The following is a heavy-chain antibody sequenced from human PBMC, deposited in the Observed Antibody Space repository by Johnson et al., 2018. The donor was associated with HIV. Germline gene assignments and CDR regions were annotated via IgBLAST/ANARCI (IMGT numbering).Heavy chain of an antibody. J-gene: IGHJ3*02. CDR2: TSYDGSNK. Sequence: QVQLVESGGAVVQPGRSLRLSCAASGFTFSSYAMHWVRQAPGKGLEWVAVTSYDGSNKYYADSVKGRFTISRDNSKNTLYLQMNSLRAEDTAVYYCTRGGWKVVTSICAFDIWGQGTMVTVS. CDR3: TRGGWKVVTSICAFDI. V-gene: IGHV3-30-3*01. D-gene: IGHD2-21*02. CDR1: GFTFSSYA.